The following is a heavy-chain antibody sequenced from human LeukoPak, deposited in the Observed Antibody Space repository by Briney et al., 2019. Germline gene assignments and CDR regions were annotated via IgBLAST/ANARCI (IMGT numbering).Heavy chain of an antibody. CDR3: ARGDYYGSSGYYPD. J-gene: IGHJ4*02. Sequence: TSETLSLTCTVSGGSISSSSYYWGWIRQPPGKGLEWIGSIYYSGSTYYNPSLKSRVTISVDTSKNQFSLKLSSVTAADTAVYYCARGDYYGSSGYYPDWGQGTLVTVSS. V-gene: IGHV4-39*07. D-gene: IGHD3-22*01. CDR1: GGSISSSSYY. CDR2: IYYSGST.